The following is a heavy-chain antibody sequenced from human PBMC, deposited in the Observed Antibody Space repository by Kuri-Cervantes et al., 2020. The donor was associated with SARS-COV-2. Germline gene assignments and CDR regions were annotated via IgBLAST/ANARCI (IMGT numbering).Heavy chain of an antibody. V-gene: IGHV1-69*13. J-gene: IGHJ3*02. Sequence: SVKVSCKASGGTFSIYAISWVRQSPGQGLEWMGGIIPIFGTANYVQKFQGRVTITADESTSTAYMELSSLRSEDTAVYYCARDRRYDFWSGYSANDAFDIWGQGTMVTVSS. CDR1: GGTFSIYA. D-gene: IGHD3-3*01. CDR3: ARDRRYDFWSGYSANDAFDI. CDR2: IIPIFGTA.